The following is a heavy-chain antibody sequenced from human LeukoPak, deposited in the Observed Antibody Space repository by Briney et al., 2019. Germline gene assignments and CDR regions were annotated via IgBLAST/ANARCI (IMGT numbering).Heavy chain of an antibody. V-gene: IGHV3-53*01. J-gene: IGHJ4*02. Sequence: QTGGSLRLSCAASGFTVSSNYMNWVRRAPGKGLEWVSAFYSDGSTYYADSVKGRFTLSRDNSKNTLYLQMNSLRAEDTAVHYCARATYYYDSSGYRDFYFDDWGQGTLVTVSS. CDR2: FYSDGST. CDR1: GFTVSSNY. D-gene: IGHD3-22*01. CDR3: ARATYYYDSSGYRDFYFDD.